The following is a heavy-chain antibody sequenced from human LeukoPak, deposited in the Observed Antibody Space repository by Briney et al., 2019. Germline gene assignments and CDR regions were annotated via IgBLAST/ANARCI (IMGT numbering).Heavy chain of an antibody. CDR2: IKQDGSEK. D-gene: IGHD5-12*01. Sequence: GGSLRLSCAASGFTFSSYWMSWVRQAPGKGLEWVANIKQDGSEKYYVDSVKSRFTISRDNAKNSLYLQMNSLRAEDTAVYYCARGGVDIVATTHYYYYYYMDVWGKGTTVTVSS. J-gene: IGHJ6*03. CDR1: GFTFSSYW. CDR3: ARGGVDIVATTHYYYYYYMDV. V-gene: IGHV3-7*01.